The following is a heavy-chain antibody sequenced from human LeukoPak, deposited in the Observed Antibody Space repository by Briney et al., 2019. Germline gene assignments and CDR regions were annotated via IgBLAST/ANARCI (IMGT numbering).Heavy chain of an antibody. CDR1: GFTFSSYS. Sequence: GGSLRLSCAASGFTFSSYSMNWVRQAPGKGLEWVSSISSSSRYIYYADSVKGRFTISRDNAKNSLYLQMNSLRAEDTAVYYCARTRFLRSIVLYYFDYWGQGTLVTVSS. D-gene: IGHD6-6*01. J-gene: IGHJ4*02. CDR3: ARTRFLRSIVLYYFDY. V-gene: IGHV3-21*01. CDR2: ISSSSRYI.